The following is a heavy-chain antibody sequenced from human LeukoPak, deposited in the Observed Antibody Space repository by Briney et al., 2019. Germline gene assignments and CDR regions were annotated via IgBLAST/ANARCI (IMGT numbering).Heavy chain of an antibody. CDR1: GFTFSSYG. V-gene: IGHV3-7*01. Sequence: PGGSLRLSCAASGFTFSSYGMHWVRQAPGKGLEWVANIKQDGSEKYYVDSVKGRFTISRDNAKNSLYLQMNSLRAEDTAVYYCARDRLRYFDWSDYWGQGTLVTVSS. CDR2: IKQDGSEK. J-gene: IGHJ4*02. CDR3: ARDRLRYFDWSDY. D-gene: IGHD3-9*01.